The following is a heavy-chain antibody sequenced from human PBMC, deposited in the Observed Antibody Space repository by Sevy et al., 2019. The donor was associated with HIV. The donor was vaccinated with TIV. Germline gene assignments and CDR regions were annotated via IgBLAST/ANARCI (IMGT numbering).Heavy chain of an antibody. D-gene: IGHD6-6*01. Sequence: ASVKVSCKASGGTFSSYAISWVRQAPGQGLEWMGGIIPIFGTANYAQKFQGRVTITADESTGTAYMELSSLRSEDTAVYYCARGPLSSSSFFDYWGQGTLVTVSS. CDR2: IIPIFGTA. V-gene: IGHV1-69*13. CDR3: ARGPLSSSSFFDY. J-gene: IGHJ4*02. CDR1: GGTFSSYA.